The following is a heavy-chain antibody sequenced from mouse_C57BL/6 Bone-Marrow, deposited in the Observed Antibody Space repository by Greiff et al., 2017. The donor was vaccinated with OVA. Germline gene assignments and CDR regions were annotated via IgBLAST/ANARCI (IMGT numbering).Heavy chain of an antibody. V-gene: IGHV1-82*01. CDR2: IYPGDGDT. CDR1: GYAFSSSW. D-gene: IGHD2-1*01. CDR3: ARRGNYVRLAWFAY. Sequence: LQQSGPELVKPGASVKISCKASGYAFSSSWMNWVKQRPGKGLEWIGRIYPGDGDTNYNGKFKGKATLTADKSSSTAYMQLSSLTSEDSAVYFCARRGNYVRLAWFAYWGQGTLVTVSA. J-gene: IGHJ3*01.